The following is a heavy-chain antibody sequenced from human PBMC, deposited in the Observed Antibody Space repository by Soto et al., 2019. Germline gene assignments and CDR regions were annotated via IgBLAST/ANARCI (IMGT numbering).Heavy chain of an antibody. J-gene: IGHJ1*01. D-gene: IGHD1-20*01. CDR3: ARDPRSITGTTSSEDFQH. Sequence: QAQLMQSGAEVKKPGSSVKVSCKACGGTFSGYAISWVRQAPGQGLEWMGGIIPILGITNYAQKFQGRITIAADESTGTAYLDLRSLRSEDTAVYYCARDPRSITGTTSSEDFQHWGQGTLVSVSS. CDR1: GGTFSGYA. V-gene: IGHV1-69*01. CDR2: IIPILGIT.